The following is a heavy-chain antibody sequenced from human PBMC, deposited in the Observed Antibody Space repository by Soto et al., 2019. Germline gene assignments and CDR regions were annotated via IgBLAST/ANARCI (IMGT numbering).Heavy chain of an antibody. D-gene: IGHD2-8*01. Sequence: SETLSLTCTVSGGSISSSSYYWGWIRQPPGKGLEWIGSIYYSGSTYYNPSLKSRVTISVDTSKNQFSLKLSSVTAADTAVYYCARRNCTNGVCYGYYYYYYMDVWGKGTTVTVSS. CDR2: IYYSGST. CDR1: GGSISSSSYY. CDR3: ARRNCTNGVCYGYYYYYYMDV. J-gene: IGHJ6*03. V-gene: IGHV4-39*01.